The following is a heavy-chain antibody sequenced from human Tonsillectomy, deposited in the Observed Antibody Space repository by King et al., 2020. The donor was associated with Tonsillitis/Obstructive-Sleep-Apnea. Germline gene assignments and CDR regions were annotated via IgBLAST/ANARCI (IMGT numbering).Heavy chain of an antibody. J-gene: IGHJ4*02. CDR2: IYYSGST. V-gene: IGHV4-59*01. D-gene: IGHD5/OR15-5a*01. CDR3: ARDKSFFDYRYFDY. Sequence: VQLQESGPGLVKPSETLSLTCTVSGGSISSYYWTWIRQPPGKGLEWIGYIYYSGSTNYNPSLKSRVTISVKASKNQFSLKLKSVTAADTAVYYCARDKSFFDYRYFDYWGQGALVTVSS. CDR1: GGSISSYY.